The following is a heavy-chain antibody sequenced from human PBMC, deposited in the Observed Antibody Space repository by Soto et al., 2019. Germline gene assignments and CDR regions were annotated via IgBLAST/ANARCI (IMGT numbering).Heavy chain of an antibody. V-gene: IGHV3-33*01. CDR2: IWYDGSNK. CDR3: AREYYDYVWGSYRSFWFDP. CDR1: GFTFSSYG. Sequence: PGGSLRLSCAASGFTFSSYGMHWVRQAPGKGLEWVAVIWYDGSNKYYADSVKGRFTISRDNSKNTLYMQMNSQRAEDTAVYYCAREYYDYVWGSYRSFWFDPWGQGT. J-gene: IGHJ5*02. D-gene: IGHD3-16*02.